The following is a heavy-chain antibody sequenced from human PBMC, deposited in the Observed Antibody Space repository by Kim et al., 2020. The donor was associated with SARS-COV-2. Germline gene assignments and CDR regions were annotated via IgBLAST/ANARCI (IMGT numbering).Heavy chain of an antibody. CDR3: ARGVGATPLSDY. D-gene: IGHD1-26*01. J-gene: IGHJ4*02. V-gene: IGHV1-3*01. Sequence: ASVKVSCKASGYTFTSYAMHWVRQAPGQRLEWMGWINAGNGNTKYSQKFQGRVTITRDTSASTAYMELSSLRSEDTAVYYCARGVGATPLSDYWGQGTLVTVSS. CDR1: GYTFTSYA. CDR2: INAGNGNT.